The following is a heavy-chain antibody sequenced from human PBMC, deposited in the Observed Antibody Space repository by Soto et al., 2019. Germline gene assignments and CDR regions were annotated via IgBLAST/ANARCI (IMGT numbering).Heavy chain of an antibody. Sequence: QVQLVQSGAEVKKPGASVKVSCKASGYPFTSYGISWVRQAPGQGLEWMGWISGYNGNTNYAQEIQGRVTLTTDTSTSPAYLDLRSLTSDDTAEYYCGRGGGGMDVWGQGTTVTVSS. J-gene: IGHJ6*02. D-gene: IGHD3-16*01. CDR2: ISGYNGNT. CDR1: GYPFTSYG. CDR3: GRGGGGMDV. V-gene: IGHV1-18*04.